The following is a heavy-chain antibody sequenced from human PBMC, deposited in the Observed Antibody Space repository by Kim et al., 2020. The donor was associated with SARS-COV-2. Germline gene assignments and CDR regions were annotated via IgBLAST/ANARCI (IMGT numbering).Heavy chain of an antibody. CDR3: AKDVGYDILTGYYRGDY. V-gene: IGHV3-23*01. D-gene: IGHD3-9*01. CDR2: ISGSGGST. CDR1: GFTFSSYA. Sequence: GGSLRLSCAASGFTFSSYAMSWVRQAPGKGLEWVSAISGSGGSTYYADSVKGRFTISRDNSKNTLYLQMNSLRAEDTAVYYCAKDVGYDILTGYYRGDYWGQGTLVTVSS. J-gene: IGHJ4*02.